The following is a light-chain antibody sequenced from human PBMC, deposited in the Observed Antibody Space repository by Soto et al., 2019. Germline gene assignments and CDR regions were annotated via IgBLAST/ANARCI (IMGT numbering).Light chain of an antibody. J-gene: IGKJ1*01. CDR3: QQRSNWPT. CDR1: QSVRIY. CDR2: DAS. Sequence: ETVLTQSPATLSLSPGEGATLSCRASQSVRIYLAWYQHRPGQAPRLLIYDASKRATGIPARFSGSGSGTDFTLTISRLEPEDSGVYYCQQRSNWPTFGQGTKVDIK. V-gene: IGKV3-11*01.